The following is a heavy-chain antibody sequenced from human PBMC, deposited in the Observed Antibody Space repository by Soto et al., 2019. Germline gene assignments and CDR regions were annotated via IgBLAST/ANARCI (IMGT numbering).Heavy chain of an antibody. CDR3: ARSGSRTIFGVVTHNWFDP. J-gene: IGHJ5*02. V-gene: IGHV4-59*01. CDR2: IYYSGST. Sequence: SETLSLTCTVSGGSISSYYWSWIRQPPGKGLEWIGYIYYSGSTNYNPSPKSRVTISVDTSKNQFSLKLSSVTAADTAVYYCARSGSRTIFGVVTHNWFDPWGQGTLVTVSS. D-gene: IGHD3-3*01. CDR1: GGSISSYY.